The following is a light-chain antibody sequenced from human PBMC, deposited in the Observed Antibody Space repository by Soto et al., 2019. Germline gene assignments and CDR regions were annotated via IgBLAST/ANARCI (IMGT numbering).Light chain of an antibody. CDR2: DVT. Sequence: QSALTQPASLSGSPGQSVAISCTGTSSDVGGYNYVSWYQQLPGNAPKLLIYDVTIRPSGVSDRFSGSKSGTTASLTISGLQAEDEADYYCCSYASSTIYVFGTGTKVTV. CDR3: CSYASSTIYV. J-gene: IGLJ1*01. CDR1: SSDVGGYNY. V-gene: IGLV2-14*03.